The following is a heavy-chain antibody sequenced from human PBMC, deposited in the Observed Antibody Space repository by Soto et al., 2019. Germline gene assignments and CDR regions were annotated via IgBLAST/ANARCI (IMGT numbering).Heavy chain of an antibody. CDR2: IYYSGST. V-gene: IGHV4-39*01. J-gene: IGHJ4*02. D-gene: IGHD3-3*01. CDR1: GGSISSSSYY. CDR3: ARLSNTIFGVVIDDD. Sequence: SETLSLTCTVSGGSISSSSYYWGWIRQPPGKGLEWIGSIYYSGSTYYNPSLKSRVTISVDTSKNQFSLKLSSVTAADTAVYYCARLSNTIFGVVIDDDWGQGTLVTVSS.